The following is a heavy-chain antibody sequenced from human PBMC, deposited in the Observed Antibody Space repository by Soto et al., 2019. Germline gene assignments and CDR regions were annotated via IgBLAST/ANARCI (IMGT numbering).Heavy chain of an antibody. Sequence: GESLKISCKGSGYTFTNYWIGWVCQMPGKGLEWMGIIYPGDSDTRYSPSFQGQVTISADKSISTAYLQWSSLKASDTAMYYCARQVRYSTTYYYYGMDVWGQGTTVTVSS. CDR3: ARQVRYSTTYYYYGMDV. J-gene: IGHJ6*02. V-gene: IGHV5-51*01. D-gene: IGHD1-26*01. CDR2: IYPGDSDT. CDR1: GYTFTNYW.